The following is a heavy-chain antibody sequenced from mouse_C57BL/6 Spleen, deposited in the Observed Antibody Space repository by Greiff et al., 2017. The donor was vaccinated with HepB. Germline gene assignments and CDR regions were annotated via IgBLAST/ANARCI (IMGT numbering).Heavy chain of an antibody. Sequence: VQVQQSGAELVKPGASVKISCKASGYAFSSYWMNWVKQRPGKGLEWIGQIYPGDGDTNYNGKFKGKATLTADKSSSTAYMQLSSLTSEDSAVYFCARRGDYYAMDYWGQGTSVTVSS. CDR1: GYAFSSYW. CDR2: IYPGDGDT. J-gene: IGHJ4*01. V-gene: IGHV1-80*01. CDR3: ARRGDYYAMDY.